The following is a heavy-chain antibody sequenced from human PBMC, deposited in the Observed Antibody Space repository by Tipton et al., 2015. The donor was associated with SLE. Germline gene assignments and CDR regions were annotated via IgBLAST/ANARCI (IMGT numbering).Heavy chain of an antibody. CDR2: INHSGST. V-gene: IGHV4-34*01. D-gene: IGHD6-13*01. CDR3: AREGIAAAGGFDL. CDR1: GGSFSGYY. Sequence: TLSLTCAVYGGSFSGYYWSWIRQPPGKGLEWIGEINHSGSTNYNPSLKSRVTISVDTSKNQFSPKLSSVTAADTAVYYCAREGIAAAGGFDLWGRGTLVTVSS. J-gene: IGHJ2*01.